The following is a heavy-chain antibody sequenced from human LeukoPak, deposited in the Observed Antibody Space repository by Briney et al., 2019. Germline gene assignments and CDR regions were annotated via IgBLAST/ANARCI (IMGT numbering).Heavy chain of an antibody. CDR3: ARKDYNKGTDY. D-gene: IGHD3-22*01. CDR1: GGSISSYY. V-gene: IGHV4-34*01. Sequence: SETLSLTCTVSGGSISSYYWSWIRQPSGKGLEWIGEINHSGSTNYNPSLKSRVTISVGTSKNQFSLKLSSVTAADTAVYYCARKDYNKGTDYWGQGTLVTVSS. J-gene: IGHJ4*02. CDR2: INHSGST.